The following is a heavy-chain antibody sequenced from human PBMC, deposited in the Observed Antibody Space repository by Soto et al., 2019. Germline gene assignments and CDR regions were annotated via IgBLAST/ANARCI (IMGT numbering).Heavy chain of an antibody. J-gene: IGHJ4*02. CDR2: ISRSGGST. CDR1: GVTFSTYA. D-gene: IGHD6-19*01. Sequence: EVQLLESGGGLVQPGGSLRLSCAASGVTFSTYAMSWVPQAPGKGLEWVSAISRSGGSTYYADSVKGRFTVSRDNPEKMLYLQMNSLRAEDRAVYFCAKGSASTYYFDSWGQGNLVTVSS. CDR3: AKGSASTYYFDS. V-gene: IGHV3-23*01.